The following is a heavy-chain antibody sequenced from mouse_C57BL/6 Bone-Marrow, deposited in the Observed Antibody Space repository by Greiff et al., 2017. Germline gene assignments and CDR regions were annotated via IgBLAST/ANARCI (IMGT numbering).Heavy chain of an antibody. Sequence: EVQLQQSGPVLVKPGASVKMSCKASGYTFTDYYMNWVKQSHGKSLEWIGVINPYNGGTSYNQKFKGKATLTVDKSYSTAYMELNSLTSEDSAVYYCARLGGYDGSWFAYWGQGTLVTVSA. D-gene: IGHD2-3*01. J-gene: IGHJ3*01. CDR2: INPYNGGT. CDR1: GYTFTDYY. CDR3: ARLGGYDGSWFAY. V-gene: IGHV1-19*01.